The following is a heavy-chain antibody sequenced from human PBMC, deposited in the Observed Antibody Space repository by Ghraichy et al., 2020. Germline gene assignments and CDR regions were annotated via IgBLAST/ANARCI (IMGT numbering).Heavy chain of an antibody. CDR3: ARGTGTPNYGMDV. CDR2: INHSGRP. V-gene: IGHV4-34*01. J-gene: IGHJ6*02. Sequence: SETLSLTCAVYGGSFSDYYWSWIRQPPGRGLEWIGEINHSGRPNCTPSLKSRVTISVDTSKNQFSLKLSSVTAANTAVYFCARGTGTPNYGMDVWGQGTTVTVSS. CDR1: GGSFSDYY. D-gene: IGHD1-7*01.